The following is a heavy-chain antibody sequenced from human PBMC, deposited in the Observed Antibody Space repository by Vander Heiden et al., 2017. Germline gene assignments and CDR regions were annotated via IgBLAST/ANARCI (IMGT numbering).Heavy chain of an antibody. CDR3: AKGRGYSYGLFDY. Sequence: QVQLVESGGGVVQPGRSLRLSCPASGFPFSSYGMHWVRQAPGKGLEWVAVISYDGSNKYYADSVKGRFTISRDNSKNTLYLQMNSLRAEDTAVYYCAKGRGYSYGLFDYWGQGTLVTVSS. V-gene: IGHV3-30*18. CDR1: GFPFSSYG. CDR2: ISYDGSNK. D-gene: IGHD5-18*01. J-gene: IGHJ4*02.